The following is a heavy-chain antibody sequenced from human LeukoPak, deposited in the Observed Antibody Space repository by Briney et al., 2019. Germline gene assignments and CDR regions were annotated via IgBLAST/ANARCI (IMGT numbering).Heavy chain of an antibody. D-gene: IGHD3-10*01. J-gene: IGHJ4*02. CDR3: ARASVARSITMVRGVIVYFDY. Sequence: SETLSLTCTVSGYSISSGYYWGWIRQPPGKGLEWIGYIYHSGSTYYNPSLKSRVTISVDRSKNQFSLKLSSVTAADTAVYYCARASVARSITMVRGVIVYFDYWGQGTLVTVSS. V-gene: IGHV4-38-2*02. CDR2: IYHSGST. CDR1: GYSISSGYY.